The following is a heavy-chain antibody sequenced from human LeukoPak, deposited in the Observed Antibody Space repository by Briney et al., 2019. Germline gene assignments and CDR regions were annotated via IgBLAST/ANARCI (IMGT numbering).Heavy chain of an antibody. CDR2: IYYSGST. CDR3: ARVGLAARPYYYYYYYMDV. Sequence: SETLSLTCTVSGGSISSGDYYWSWIRQPPGKGLEWIGYIYYSGSTYYNPSLKSRVTISVDTSKNQFSLKLSSVTAADTAVYYCARVGLAARPYYYYYYYMDVWGKGTTVTVSS. J-gene: IGHJ6*03. D-gene: IGHD6-6*01. CDR1: GGSISSGDYY. V-gene: IGHV4-30-4*08.